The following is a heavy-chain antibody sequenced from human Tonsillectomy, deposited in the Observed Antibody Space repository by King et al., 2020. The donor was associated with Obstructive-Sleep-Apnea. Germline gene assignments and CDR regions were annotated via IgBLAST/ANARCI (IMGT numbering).Heavy chain of an antibody. CDR2: INHSGST. V-gene: IGHV4-34*01. CDR1: GGSFSGYY. Sequence: VQLQQWGAGLLKPSEPLSLPCAVYGGSFSGYYWSWIRQPPGKGLEWIGEINHSGSTNYNPSLKSRVTISVDTSKNQFSLKLSSVTAADTAVYYCATLSAIFGVVIDYWGQGTLVTVSS. J-gene: IGHJ4*02. CDR3: ATLSAIFGVVIDY. D-gene: IGHD3-3*01.